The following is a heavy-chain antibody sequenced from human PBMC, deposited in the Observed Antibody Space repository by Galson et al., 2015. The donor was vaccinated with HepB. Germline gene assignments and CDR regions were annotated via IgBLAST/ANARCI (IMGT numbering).Heavy chain of an antibody. CDR1: GFTFSSYG. V-gene: IGHV3-30*02. Sequence: SLRLSCAASGFTFSSYGMHWVRQAPGKGLEWVAFIRYDGSNKYYADSVKGRFTISRDNSKNTLYLQMNSLRAEDTAVYYCAKDGGGIVGATMDYWGQGTLVTVSS. CDR2: IRYDGSNK. D-gene: IGHD1-26*01. J-gene: IGHJ4*02. CDR3: AKDGGGIVGATMDY.